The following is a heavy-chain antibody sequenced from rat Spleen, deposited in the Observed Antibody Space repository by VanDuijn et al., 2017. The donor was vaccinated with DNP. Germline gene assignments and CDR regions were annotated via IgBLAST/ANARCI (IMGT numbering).Heavy chain of an antibody. CDR2: INPSGGSS. J-gene: IGHJ2*01. V-gene: IGHV5S23*01. CDR3: ARPDY. CDR1: GFTFSNYD. Sequence: EVQLVESGGGLVQPGRSLKLSCAASGFTFSNYDMAWVRQAPTKGLEWVASINPSGGSSYYRASVKGRFIVSRDNAKSTLYLQMDSLRSEDTATYYCARPDYWGQGVMVTVSS.